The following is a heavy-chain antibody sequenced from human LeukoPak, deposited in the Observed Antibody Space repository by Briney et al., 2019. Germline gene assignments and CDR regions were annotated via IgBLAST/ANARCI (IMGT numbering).Heavy chain of an antibody. CDR1: GFNFSSYS. CDR3: ARAGTYAYFDY. D-gene: IGHD3-16*01. Sequence: PGGSLRLSCAASGFNFSSYSMNWVRQAPGKGLEWVSYISTSTIYYANSVKGRFTISRDNAKNSLYLQMNSLRAEDTAIYYCARAGTYAYFDYWGQGTLVTVSS. CDR2: ISTSTI. J-gene: IGHJ4*02. V-gene: IGHV3-48*01.